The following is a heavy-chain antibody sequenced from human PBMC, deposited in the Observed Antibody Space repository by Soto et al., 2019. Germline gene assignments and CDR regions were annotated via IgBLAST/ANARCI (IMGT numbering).Heavy chain of an antibody. CDR2: IIPIFGTA. Sequence: SVRVSCKASGGTFSSYAISWVRQAPGQGLEWMGGIIPIFGTANYAQKFQGRVTITADESTSTAYMELSSLRSEDTAVYYCETGTGITPVAARVFDYWGQGTLVTVSS. D-gene: IGHD6-6*01. J-gene: IGHJ4*02. V-gene: IGHV1-69*13. CDR1: GGTFSSYA. CDR3: ETGTGITPVAARVFDY.